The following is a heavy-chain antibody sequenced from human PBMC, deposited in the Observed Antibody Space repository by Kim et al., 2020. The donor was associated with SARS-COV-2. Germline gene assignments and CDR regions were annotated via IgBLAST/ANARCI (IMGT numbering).Heavy chain of an antibody. V-gene: IGHV4-4*02. CDR3: ARDCDYGDYCWFDP. J-gene: IGHJ5*02. CDR1: GGSISSSNW. D-gene: IGHD4-17*01. Sequence: SETLSLTCAVSGGSISSSNWWSWVRQPPGKGLEWIGEIYHSGSTNYNPSLKSRVTISVDKSKNQFSLKLSSVTAADTAVYYCARDCDYGDYCWFDPWGQGTLVTVSS. CDR2: IYHSGST.